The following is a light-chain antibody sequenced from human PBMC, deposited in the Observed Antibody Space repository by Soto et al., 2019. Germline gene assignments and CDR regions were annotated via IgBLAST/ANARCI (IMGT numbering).Light chain of an antibody. CDR2: GAS. CDR1: QSVSSN. Sequence: ETVMTQSPATLSVSPGERATLSCRASQSVSSNLAWYQQKPGQVPRLLIYGASTRATGIPARFSGSGSGTEFPLTISSLQSEDFAVYYCQQYNNWPLTFGQGTRLEIK. J-gene: IGKJ5*01. V-gene: IGKV3-15*01. CDR3: QQYNNWPLT.